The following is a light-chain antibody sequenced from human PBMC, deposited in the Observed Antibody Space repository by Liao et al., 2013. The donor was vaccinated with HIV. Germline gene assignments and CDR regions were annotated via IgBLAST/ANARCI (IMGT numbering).Light chain of an antibody. CDR3: QAWDTTRRV. CDR2: QDA. CDR1: NLGTKF. J-gene: IGLJ3*02. Sequence: SYELTQPPSVSVFPGQTASITCSGDNLGTKFVCWYQQRPGHSPALVIYQDAKRPSGIPERFSGSKSGNTATLTISETQAMDEADYYCQAWDTTRRVFGGGTKLTVL. V-gene: IGLV3-1*01.